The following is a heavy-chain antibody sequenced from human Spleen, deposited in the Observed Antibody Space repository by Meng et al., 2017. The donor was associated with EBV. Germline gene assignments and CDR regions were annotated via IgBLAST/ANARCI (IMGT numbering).Heavy chain of an antibody. CDR2: MDPNSGDT. CDR3: ARDLLSPEYYFDF. V-gene: IGHV1-2*06. CDR1: GYTFIYVY. Sequence: QVELVRPGGEVEKPGAEVKVHSKASGYTFIYVYIYWLKLAPGQGLEWLGRMDPNSGDTDYAQNLQGRVTMTRDTSISTAYMELRRLTSDDTAIYYCARDLLSPEYYFDFWGPGTRVTVSS. D-gene: IGHD3-10*01. J-gene: IGHJ4*02.